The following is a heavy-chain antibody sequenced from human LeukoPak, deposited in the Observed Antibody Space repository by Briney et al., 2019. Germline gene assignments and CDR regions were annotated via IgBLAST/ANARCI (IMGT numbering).Heavy chain of an antibody. CDR1: GFTFSSYS. V-gene: IGHV3-21*01. Sequence: GGSLRLSCAASGFTFSSYSMNWVRQAPGKGLEWVSSISSSSSYIYYADSVKGRFTISRDNAKNSLYLQMNRLRAEDTAVYYCARDQGGSSLYYYYYYGTDVWGQGTTVTVSS. D-gene: IGHD1-26*01. CDR2: ISSSSSYI. CDR3: ARDQGGSSLYYYYYYGTDV. J-gene: IGHJ6*02.